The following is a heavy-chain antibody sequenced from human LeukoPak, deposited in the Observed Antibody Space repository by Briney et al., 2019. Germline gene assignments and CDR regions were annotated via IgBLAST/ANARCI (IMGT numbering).Heavy chain of an antibody. CDR2: ISSSSSTI. CDR3: ARLIVVVPAATFDY. J-gene: IGHJ4*02. V-gene: IGHV3-48*01. Sequence: GGSLRLSSAASGFTFSSYSMNWVRQAPGKGLEWVSYISSSSSTIYYADSVKGRFTISRDNAKNSLYLQMNSLRAEDTAVYYCARLIVVVPAATFDYWGQGTLVTVSS. D-gene: IGHD2-2*01. CDR1: GFTFSSYS.